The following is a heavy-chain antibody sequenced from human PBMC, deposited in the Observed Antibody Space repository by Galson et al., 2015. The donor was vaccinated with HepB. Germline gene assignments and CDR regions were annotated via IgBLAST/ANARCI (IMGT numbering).Heavy chain of an antibody. D-gene: IGHD3-22*01. V-gene: IGHV3-15*01. CDR2: IKSKTDGGTT. CDR3: TTDFQDYYDSSGYYSEPRN. CDR1: GFTFSNAW. Sequence: SLRLSCAASGFTFSNAWMSWVRQAPGKGLEWVGRIKSKTDGGTTDYAAPVKGRFTISRDDSKNTPYLQMNSLKAEDTAVYYCTTDFQDYYDSSGYYSEPRNWSQGTLVTVSS. J-gene: IGHJ4*02.